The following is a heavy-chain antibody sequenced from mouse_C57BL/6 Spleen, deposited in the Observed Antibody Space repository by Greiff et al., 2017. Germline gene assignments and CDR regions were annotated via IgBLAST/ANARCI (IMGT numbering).Heavy chain of an antibody. CDR2: INPNYGTT. D-gene: IGHD3-2*02. V-gene: IGHV1-39*01. J-gene: IGHJ4*01. CDR3: ARSGRYEDLYYAMDY. Sequence: VHVKQSGPELVKPGASVKISCKASGYSFTDYNMNWVKQSNGKSLEWIGVINPNYGTTSYNQKFKGKATLTVDQSSSTAYMQLNSLTSEDSAVYYCARSGRYEDLYYAMDYWGQGTSVTVSS. CDR1: GYSFTDYN.